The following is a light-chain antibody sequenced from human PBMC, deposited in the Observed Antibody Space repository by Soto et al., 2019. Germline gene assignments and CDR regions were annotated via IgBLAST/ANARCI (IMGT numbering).Light chain of an antibody. Sequence: QSVLTQPPSASGSPGQSVTISCTGTSSDVGDNKYVSWYQQQPGKAPKVIIYEISERPSGGPDRFSGSKSGNTASLTVSGLRAEDAADYYFSSYAGSNNFRVFGGGTKLTVL. CDR1: SSDVGDNKY. CDR2: EIS. CDR3: SSYAGSNNFRV. V-gene: IGLV2-8*01. J-gene: IGLJ2*01.